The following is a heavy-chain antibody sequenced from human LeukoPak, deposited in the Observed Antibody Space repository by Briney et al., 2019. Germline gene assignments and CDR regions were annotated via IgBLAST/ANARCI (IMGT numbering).Heavy chain of an antibody. J-gene: IGHJ4*01. Sequence: VSGPTLLIPSTTLTLTCTFSGFSLSTRGVGVGWIRQPPGKALEWRSLIYWDDDKRYSPSLKSRLTITKDTSKNQVVLTMTNLDPVEKATYYCADSSGWSWAVSYYFDYWGQGTLVTVSS. CDR1: GFSLSTRGVG. V-gene: IGHV2-5*02. CDR3: ADSSGWSWAVSYYFDY. D-gene: IGHD6-19*01. CDR2: IYWDDDK.